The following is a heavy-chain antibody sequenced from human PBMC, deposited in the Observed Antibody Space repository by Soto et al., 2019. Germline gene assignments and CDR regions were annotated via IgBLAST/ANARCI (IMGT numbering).Heavy chain of an antibody. CDR2: IYDSGIT. CDR1: GRSINSYY. CDR3: ASGLGELPFDY. D-gene: IGHD1-26*01. Sequence: PSETLSLTCNVSGRSINSYYWSWVRQPPGKGLEWIGYIYDSGITSYNPSLKSRVTMSADTSKNQFSLKLTSVTGADTAVYYCASGLGELPFDYWGQGTLVTVSS. J-gene: IGHJ4*02. V-gene: IGHV4-59*01.